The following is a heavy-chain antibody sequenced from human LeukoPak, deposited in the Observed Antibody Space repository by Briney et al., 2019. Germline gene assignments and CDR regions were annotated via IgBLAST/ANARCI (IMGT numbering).Heavy chain of an antibody. CDR1: GYTFTGYY. D-gene: IGHD2-2*01. Sequence: GASVKVSCKASGYTFTGYYMHWVRQASGQGLEWMGWINPNSGGTNYAQKFQGRVTMTRDTSISTAYMELSRLRSDDTAVYYCARDRLLMIWGVPAANNDAFDIWGQGTMVTVSS. CDR2: INPNSGGT. J-gene: IGHJ3*02. CDR3: ARDRLLMIWGVPAANNDAFDI. V-gene: IGHV1-2*02.